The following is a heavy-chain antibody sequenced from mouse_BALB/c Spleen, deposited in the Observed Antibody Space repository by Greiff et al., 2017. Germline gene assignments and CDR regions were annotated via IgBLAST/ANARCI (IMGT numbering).Heavy chain of an antibody. CDR3: ARHITHFDY. V-gene: IGHV5-12-2*01. CDR1: GFTFSSYT. D-gene: IGHD1-1*01. J-gene: IGHJ2*01. CDR2: ISNGGGST. Sequence: EVQLVESGGGLVQPGGSLKLSCAASGFTFSSYTMSWVRQTPEKRLEWVAYISNGGGSTYYPDTVKGRFTISRDNAKNTLYLQMSSLKSEDTAMYYCARHITHFDYWGQGTTLTVSS.